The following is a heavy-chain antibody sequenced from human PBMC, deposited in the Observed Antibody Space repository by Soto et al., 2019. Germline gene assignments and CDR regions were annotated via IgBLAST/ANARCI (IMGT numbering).Heavy chain of an antibody. CDR1: GFTFSSYE. CDR2: ISSSGSTI. Sequence: GGSLRLSCAASGFTFSSYEMNWVRQAPGKGLEWVSYISSSGSTIYYADSVKGRFTISRDDAKNSLYLQMNSLRAEDTAVYYCARGLLVGATIGYFDYWGQGTLVTVSS. CDR3: ARGLLVGATIGYFDY. D-gene: IGHD1-26*01. J-gene: IGHJ4*02. V-gene: IGHV3-48*03.